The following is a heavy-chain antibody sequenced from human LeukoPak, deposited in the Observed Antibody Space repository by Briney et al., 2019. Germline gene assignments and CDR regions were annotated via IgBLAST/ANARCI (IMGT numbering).Heavy chain of an antibody. V-gene: IGHV3-30*15. CDR1: GFTLRNYA. CDR3: AREQGGSGWSGFDY. CDR2: ISIDGSRQ. Sequence: PGGSLRLSCAPSIGFTLRNYAIHWVRQAPGKGLEWVAVISIDGSRQHYADFLVGRFTTSRDNSKNTVSLQMSSLRTEDTAVYFCAREQGGSGWSGFDYWGQGTLVTVSS. J-gene: IGHJ4*02. D-gene: IGHD6-19*01.